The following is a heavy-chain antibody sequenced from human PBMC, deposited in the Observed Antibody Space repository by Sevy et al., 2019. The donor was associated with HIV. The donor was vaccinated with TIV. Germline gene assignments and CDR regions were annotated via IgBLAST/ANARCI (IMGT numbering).Heavy chain of an antibody. V-gene: IGHV1-8*03. Sequence: ASVKVSCKASGYTFTSYDINWVRQATGQGLEWMEWLNPNSGNTGCAQKFQGRVTITRNTSISTAYMELSSLRSEDAAVYYCARGYYFDSSAYYRFDYWGQGTLVTVSS. CDR2: LNPNSGNT. D-gene: IGHD3-22*01. J-gene: IGHJ4*02. CDR1: GYTFTSYD. CDR3: ARGYYFDSSAYYRFDY.